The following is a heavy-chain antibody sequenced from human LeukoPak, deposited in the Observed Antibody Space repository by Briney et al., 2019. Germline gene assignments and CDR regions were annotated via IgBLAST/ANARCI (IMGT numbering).Heavy chain of an antibody. D-gene: IGHD3-9*01. CDR1: GFTFSASG. V-gene: IGHV3-23*01. Sequence: PGGSLRLSCAASGFTFSASGMNWVRQAPGKGLEWVSTITNSGGSTYYVDSVKGRFTISRDNSKNTLYLQMNSLRAEDTAKYYCTKDYCGKFCSAVWGQGTTVTVSS. J-gene: IGHJ6*02. CDR3: TKDYCGKFCSAV. CDR2: ITNSGGST.